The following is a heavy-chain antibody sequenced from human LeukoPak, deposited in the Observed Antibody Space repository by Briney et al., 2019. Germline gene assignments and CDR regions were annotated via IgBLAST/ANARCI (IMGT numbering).Heavy chain of an antibody. Sequence: ASVKVSCKASGRTFSSYAISWVRQAPGQGLEWMGGIIPIFGTANYAQKFQGRVTITADESTSTAYMELSSLRSEDTAVYYCARVTADGSGSYSLYYWYFDLWGRGTLVTVSS. CDR1: GRTFSSYA. CDR2: IIPIFGTA. J-gene: IGHJ2*01. D-gene: IGHD3-10*01. V-gene: IGHV1-69*01. CDR3: ARVTADGSGSYSLYYWYFDL.